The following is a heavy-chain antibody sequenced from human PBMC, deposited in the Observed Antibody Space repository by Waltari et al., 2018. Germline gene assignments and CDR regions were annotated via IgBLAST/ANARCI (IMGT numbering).Heavy chain of an antibody. V-gene: IGHV1-69*12. D-gene: IGHD2-2*01. Sequence: QVQLVQSGAEVKKPGSSVKVSCKASGGTFSSYAISWVRQAPGQGLEWMGGIIPICGTANDAQNFQGRVTITADESTSTAYMELSSLRSEDTAVYYCARVGVVPALNGMAVWGQGTTVTVSS. J-gene: IGHJ6*02. CDR3: ARVGVVPALNGMAV. CDR2: IIPICGTA. CDR1: GGTFSSYA.